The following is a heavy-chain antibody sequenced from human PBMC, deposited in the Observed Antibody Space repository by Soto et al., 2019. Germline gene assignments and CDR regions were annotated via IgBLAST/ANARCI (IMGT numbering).Heavy chain of an antibody. CDR3: ATDLGELAYYFAY. Sequence: QVQLVESGGGVVQPGRSLRLSCAASGFTFSSYCMHWVRQAPGKGLEWVAVISYDGSNNYYADSVKGRFTISRDNSKNKLYLKMNSLRAEDTSVYYCATDLGELAYYFAYWGQGTLVTVSS. CDR2: ISYDGSNN. D-gene: IGHD1-26*01. J-gene: IGHJ4*02. V-gene: IGHV3-30*03. CDR1: GFTFSSYC.